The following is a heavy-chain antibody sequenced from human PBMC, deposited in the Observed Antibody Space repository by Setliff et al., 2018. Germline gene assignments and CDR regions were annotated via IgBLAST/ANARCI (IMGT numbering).Heavy chain of an antibody. D-gene: IGHD2-15*01. CDR1: GYTFTTYA. CDR3: TRSRAPRVVLAADFDL. Sequence: GASVKVSCKASGYTFTTYAIGWMRQAPGHGLEWMGWISPYSGETNYAQKFQDRLSVTADTSSKTTYMELRSLTSDDTAVYFCTRSRAPRVVLAADFDLWGQGTLVTVSS. J-gene: IGHJ4*02. CDR2: ISPYSGET. V-gene: IGHV1-18*01.